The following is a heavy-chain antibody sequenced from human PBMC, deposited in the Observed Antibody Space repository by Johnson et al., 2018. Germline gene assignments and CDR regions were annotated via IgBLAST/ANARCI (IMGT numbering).Heavy chain of an antibody. CDR1: GFTFSSYG. CDR3: AKASAGSAYYVQFDL. J-gene: IGHJ5*02. CDR2: ISYDGSNK. Sequence: VGLVESGGGVVQPGRSLRLSCAASGFTFSSYGMHWVRQAPGKGLEWVAVISYDGSNKYYADSVKGRFTISRDNSKNTLYLQMNSLRAEDTAVYYCAKASAGSAYYVQFDLWGQGTLVSVSS. D-gene: IGHD3-22*01. V-gene: IGHV3-30*18.